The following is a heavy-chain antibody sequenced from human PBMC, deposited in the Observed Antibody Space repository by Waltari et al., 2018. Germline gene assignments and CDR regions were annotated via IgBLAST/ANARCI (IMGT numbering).Heavy chain of an antibody. CDR2: ILPILNIT. V-gene: IGHV1-69*04. J-gene: IGHJ5*02. Sequence: QVQLVQSGAAVKKPESSVKVSCQVSGGSFSTYAINWVRQAPGQGLEWMGRILPILNITQDSQKFQGRVTLTADTSTRVAYMELNSLTSEDTAVYFCSRGPQAAGNQLDPWGQGTLVTVSS. CDR1: GGSFSTYA. CDR3: SRGPQAAGNQLDP.